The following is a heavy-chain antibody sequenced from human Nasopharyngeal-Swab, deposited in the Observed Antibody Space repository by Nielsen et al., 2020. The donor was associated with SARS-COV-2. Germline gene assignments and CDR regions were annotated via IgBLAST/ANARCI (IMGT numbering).Heavy chain of an antibody. CDR1: GGSISSYY. J-gene: IGHJ6*02. Sequence: SETLSLTCTVSGGSISSYYWSWTRQPPGKGLEWIGYIYYSGSTNYNPSLKSRVTISVDTSKNQFSLKLSSVTAADTAVYYCARDSVYYGDYQPYYGMDVWGQGTTVTVSS. CDR3: ARDSVYYGDYQPYYGMDV. D-gene: IGHD4-17*01. V-gene: IGHV4-59*13. CDR2: IYYSGST.